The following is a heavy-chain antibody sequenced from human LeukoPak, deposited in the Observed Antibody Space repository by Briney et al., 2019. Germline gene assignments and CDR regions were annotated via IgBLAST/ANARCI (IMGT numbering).Heavy chain of an antibody. CDR3: ARGSMTMSNDALHI. Sequence: SETLSRTSTVSGGSISSYYWSWIRQPPGQGLEWIGNIYYSGSTNDKPSLKSRVTTSVATTKTQFSLKRSSMTAATTAVYYCARGSMTMSNDALHIWGQGTMGTGSS. J-gene: IGHJ3*02. CDR2: IYYSGST. V-gene: IGHV4-59*01. CDR1: GGSISSYY. D-gene: IGHD3-22*01.